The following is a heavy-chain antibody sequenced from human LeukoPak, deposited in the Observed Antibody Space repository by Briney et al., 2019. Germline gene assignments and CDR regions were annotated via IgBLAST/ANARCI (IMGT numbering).Heavy chain of an antibody. J-gene: IGHJ4*02. CDR1: GFAFSSYA. D-gene: IGHD3-22*01. Sequence: GGSLRLSCAASGFAFSSYAMSWVRQAPGKGLEWVSGSSGSGGSTYYADSVKGRFTISRDNSKNTLYLQMNSLRAEDTAVYYCASYDSSGYYHYFDYWGQGTLVTVSS. CDR2: SSGSGGST. V-gene: IGHV3-23*01. CDR3: ASYDSSGYYHYFDY.